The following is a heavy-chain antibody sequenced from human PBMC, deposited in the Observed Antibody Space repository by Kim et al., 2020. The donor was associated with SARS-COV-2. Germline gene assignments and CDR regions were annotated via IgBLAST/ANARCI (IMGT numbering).Heavy chain of an antibody. CDR1: GFTFDDYA. V-gene: IGHV3-9*01. Sequence: GGSLRLSCAASGFTFDDYAMHWVRQAPGKGLEWVSGISWNSGSIGYADSVKGRFTISRDNAKNSLYLQMNSLRAEDTALYYCAKGYNWNDVYFDYWGQGTLVTVSS. D-gene: IGHD1-20*01. CDR3: AKGYNWNDVYFDY. CDR2: ISWNSGSI. J-gene: IGHJ4*02.